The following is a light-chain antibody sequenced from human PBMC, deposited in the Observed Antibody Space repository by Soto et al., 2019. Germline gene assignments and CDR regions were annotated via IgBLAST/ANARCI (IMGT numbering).Light chain of an antibody. Sequence: QSVLTQPPSASGPPGQRVTISCSGSVSNIGSNTVNWYQHLPGTAPRFLIYSNDQRPSGVPDRVSGSKSGTSASLAISGLQSGDEAEYYCAAWDDSLNAYVFGTGTQLPVL. CDR1: VSNIGSNT. CDR3: AAWDDSLNAYV. CDR2: SND. J-gene: IGLJ1*01. V-gene: IGLV1-44*01.